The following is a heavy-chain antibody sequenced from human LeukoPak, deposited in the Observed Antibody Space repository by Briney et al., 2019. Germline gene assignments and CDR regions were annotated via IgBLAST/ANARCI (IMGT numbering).Heavy chain of an antibody. V-gene: IGHV3-33*01. CDR3: ARGLFDSSGYYPDY. Sequence: SGGSLRLSCAASGFTFSSYGMHWVRQAPGKGLEWMAVIWYDGSNKYYADSVKGRFTISRDNSKNTLYLQMNSLRAEDTAVYYCARGLFDSSGYYPDYWGQGTLVTVSS. D-gene: IGHD3-22*01. J-gene: IGHJ4*02. CDR1: GFTFSSYG. CDR2: IWYDGSNK.